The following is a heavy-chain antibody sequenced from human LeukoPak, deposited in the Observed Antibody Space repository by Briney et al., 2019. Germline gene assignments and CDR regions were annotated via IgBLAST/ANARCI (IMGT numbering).Heavy chain of an antibody. CDR1: GYTFTAYY. V-gene: IGHV1-2*02. CDR3: ARDAYCSSTSCDNWFDP. J-gene: IGHJ5*02. Sequence: ASVKVSCKTSGYTFTAYYIHWVRQAPGQGLEWMGYINPNSGGTIYAQKFQGRVTMTRDTSINTGYMELSRLRSDDTAVYYCARDAYCSSTSCDNWFDPWGQGTLVTVSS. CDR2: INPNSGGT. D-gene: IGHD2-2*01.